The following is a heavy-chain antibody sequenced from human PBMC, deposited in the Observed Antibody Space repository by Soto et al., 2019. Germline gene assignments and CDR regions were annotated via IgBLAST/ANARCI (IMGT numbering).Heavy chain of an antibody. V-gene: IGHV1-18*01. CDR1: GYTFTKYG. Sequence: QVQLVQSGAEVKKPGASVKVSCKASGYTFTKYGISWVRQAPGQGLEWMGWINTYNGNTNHAQKLQGRVTMTTDTSPSTAYLELRSLSSDDTAVYYCARGVGAGTYYNQYNWFDPWGQGTLVTVSS. D-gene: IGHD3-10*01. CDR2: INTYNGNT. J-gene: IGHJ5*02. CDR3: ARGVGAGTYYNQYNWFDP.